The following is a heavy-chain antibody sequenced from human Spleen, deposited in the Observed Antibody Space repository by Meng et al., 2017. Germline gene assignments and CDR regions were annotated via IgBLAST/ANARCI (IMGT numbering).Heavy chain of an antibody. D-gene: IGHD6-13*01. J-gene: IGHJ4*02. CDR3: ARGASSRLEV. CDR1: GYTFTSDA. CDR2: INTNTGNP. Sequence: QVQXXQSGSELKKPGASVRVSCKASGYTFTSDAMNWLRQAPGQGLEWMGWINTNTGNPTYVXXFTGXXXFSLDTSVNTAYLXISSLXADDTAVXYCARGASSRLEVWGQGTLVTVSS. V-gene: IGHV7-4-1*02.